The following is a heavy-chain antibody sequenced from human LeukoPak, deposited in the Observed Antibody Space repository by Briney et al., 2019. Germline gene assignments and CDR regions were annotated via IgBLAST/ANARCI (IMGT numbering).Heavy chain of an antibody. V-gene: IGHV4-4*07. D-gene: IGHD2-21*02. CDR3: ARARGGGGSYGHFDY. CDR2: IYSSGNT. Sequence: SETLSLTCTVSGASISNYYWTWIRQPAGEGLEWIGRIYSSGNTNYNPSLKSRVTMSPDTSKNQFSLRLSSVTAADTAVYYCARARGGGGSYGHFDYWGQGTLVTVSS. J-gene: IGHJ4*02. CDR1: GASISNYY.